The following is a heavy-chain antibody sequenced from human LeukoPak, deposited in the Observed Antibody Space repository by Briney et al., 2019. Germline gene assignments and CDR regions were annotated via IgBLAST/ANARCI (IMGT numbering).Heavy chain of an antibody. CDR2: MSSDGNAM. Sequence: GRSLRLSCAASGFTFTAYLIHWIRQAPGKGLEWVAVMSSDGNAMFYADSVKGRFTISRDNSKNTLYLQMNSLRAEDTAVYYCVRESEYYFDHSASFDYWGQGTLVTVSS. J-gene: IGHJ4*02. CDR1: GFTFTAYL. V-gene: IGHV3-30-3*01. CDR3: VRESEYYFDHSASFDY. D-gene: IGHD2/OR15-2a*01.